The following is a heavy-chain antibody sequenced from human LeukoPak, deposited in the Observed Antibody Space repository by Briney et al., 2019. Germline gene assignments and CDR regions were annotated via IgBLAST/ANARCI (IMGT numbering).Heavy chain of an antibody. D-gene: IGHD3-22*01. CDR1: GFTFSSYA. V-gene: IGHV3-64*01. CDR2: ISSSGGST. J-gene: IGHJ4*02. CDR3: VRVFYDSSGYYYDY. Sequence: PGGSLRLSCAASGFTFSSYAMHWVRQAPGKGLEYVSAISSSGGSTFYANSVKGRFTISRDNSKSTLFLQVGSLRAEDMAVYYCVRVFYDSSGYYYDYWGQGTLVTVSS.